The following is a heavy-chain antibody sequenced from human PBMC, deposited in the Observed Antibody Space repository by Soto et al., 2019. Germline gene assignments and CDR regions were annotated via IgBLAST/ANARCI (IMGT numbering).Heavy chain of an antibody. CDR1: GGSISSSSYY. D-gene: IGHD3-10*01. CDR2: IYYSGST. Sequence: SETLSLTCTVSGGSISSSSYYWGWIRQPPGKGLEWIGSIYYSGSTYYNPSLKSRVTISVDTSKNQFSLKLSSVTAADTAVYYCARQTLITMVRGDRKNWFDPWGQGTLVTVSS. V-gene: IGHV4-39*01. J-gene: IGHJ5*02. CDR3: ARQTLITMVRGDRKNWFDP.